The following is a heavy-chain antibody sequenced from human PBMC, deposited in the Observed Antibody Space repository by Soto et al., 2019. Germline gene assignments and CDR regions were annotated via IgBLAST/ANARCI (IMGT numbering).Heavy chain of an antibody. Sequence: EVQLLDSGGGLVQPGGSLRLSCAASGFTFSSYAMSWVRQAPGKGLEWVSAISGSAITTYYADSVKGRFTISRDNSKNTVYLQTYSLSAEDTAIYYCAKVIGARGGMDVWGRGTTVPVSS. CDR2: ISGSAITT. D-gene: IGHD6-6*01. J-gene: IGHJ6*02. V-gene: IGHV3-23*01. CDR1: GFTFSSYA. CDR3: AKVIGARGGMDV.